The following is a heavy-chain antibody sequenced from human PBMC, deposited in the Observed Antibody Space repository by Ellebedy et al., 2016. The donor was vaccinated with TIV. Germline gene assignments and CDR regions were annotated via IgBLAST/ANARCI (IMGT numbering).Heavy chain of an antibody. Sequence: GGSLRLSXAASGFTFSNAWMSWVRQAPGKGLEWVGRIKRKTDGGTTDYAAPVKGRFTISRDDSKTTLYLQMNSLKTEDTAVYYCTTRLWRITMIEVDYWGQGTLVTVSS. CDR2: IKRKTDGGTT. CDR1: GFTFSNAW. D-gene: IGHD3-22*01. CDR3: TTRLWRITMIEVDY. J-gene: IGHJ4*02. V-gene: IGHV3-15*01.